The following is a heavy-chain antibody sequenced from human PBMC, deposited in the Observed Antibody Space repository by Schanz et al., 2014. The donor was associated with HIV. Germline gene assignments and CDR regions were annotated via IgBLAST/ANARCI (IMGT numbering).Heavy chain of an antibody. Sequence: QVELVQSGPEVQKPGSSVKVSCKASGGHFASFGVSWVRQAPGQRLEWMGGIIPLLGTTHYAPKFRGRVTITADKSTTAYMQLNSLRSDDTAVYYCARVLGMAAANTYWWYFDLWGRGTLVTVSS. D-gene: IGHD1-26*01. J-gene: IGHJ2*01. CDR1: GGHFASFG. V-gene: IGHV1-69*06. CDR3: ARVLGMAAANTYWWYFDL. CDR2: IIPLLGTT.